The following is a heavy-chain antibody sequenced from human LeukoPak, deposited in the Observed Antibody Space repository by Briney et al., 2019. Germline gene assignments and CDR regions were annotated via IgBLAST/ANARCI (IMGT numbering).Heavy chain of an antibody. CDR2: ITSGSSYI. V-gene: IGHV3-21*01. J-gene: IGHJ6*03. D-gene: IGHD1-26*01. Sequence: GGSLRLSCAASGFTFSSYNMSWVRQAPGKGLEWVSSITSGSSYIYYADSVKGRFTISRDNAKNSLYLQMNSLRAEDTAVYYCARDPYSGSYGNYYYYFMDVWGKGTTVTISS. CDR1: GFTFSSYN. CDR3: ARDPYSGSYGNYYYYFMDV.